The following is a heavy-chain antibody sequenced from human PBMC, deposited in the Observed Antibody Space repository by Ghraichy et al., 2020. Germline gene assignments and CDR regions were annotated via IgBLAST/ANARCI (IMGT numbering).Heavy chain of an antibody. CDR1: GGSISSYY. CDR3: ARRPSRGRSVADPYYFYYGMDV. D-gene: IGHD6-19*01. Sequence: SETLSLTCTVSGGSISSYYWSWIRQPPGKGLEWIGYIYYSGSTNYNPSLKSRVTISVDTSKNQFSLKLSSVTAADTAVYYCARRPSRGRSVADPYYFYYGMDVWGQGTTVTVSS. CDR2: IYYSGST. V-gene: IGHV4-59*08. J-gene: IGHJ6*02.